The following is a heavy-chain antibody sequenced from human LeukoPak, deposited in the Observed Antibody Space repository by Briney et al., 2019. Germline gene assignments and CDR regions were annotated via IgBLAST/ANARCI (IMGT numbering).Heavy chain of an antibody. D-gene: IGHD5-18*01. CDR2: INPNTGGT. CDR3: TRGYSYGIDY. CDR1: GYTFTVYN. Sequence: GASVKVSCKASGYTFTVYNLHWVRQAPGQGLEWVGRINPNTGGTNYAQEFQGRVTMTRDTSISAAYMDLSGLTSDDTAIYYCTRGYSYGIDYWGQGTLVTVSP. J-gene: IGHJ4*02. V-gene: IGHV1-2*06.